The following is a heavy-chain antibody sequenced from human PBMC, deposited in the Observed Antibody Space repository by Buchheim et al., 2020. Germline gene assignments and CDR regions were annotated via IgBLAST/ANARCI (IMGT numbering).Heavy chain of an antibody. CDR2: INAGNGNT. D-gene: IGHD2-2*01. CDR3: ARGWGGYCSSTSCYYFDY. J-gene: IGHJ4*02. Sequence: QVQLVQSGAEVKKPGASVKVSCKASGYTFTSYAMHWVRQAPGQRLEWMGWINAGNGNTKYSQKFQGRVTITRDTSASTAYMELSSLRSEDTAVYYCARGWGGYCSSTSCYYFDYWGQGTL. CDR1: GYTFTSYA. V-gene: IGHV1-3*01.